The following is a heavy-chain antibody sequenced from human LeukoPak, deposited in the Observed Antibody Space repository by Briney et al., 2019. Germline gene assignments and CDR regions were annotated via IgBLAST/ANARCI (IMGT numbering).Heavy chain of an antibody. CDR1: GGSSRSGDYF. V-gene: IGHV4-30-4*02. Sequence: SETLSLTCAVSGGSSRSGDYFWSWIRQPPGKGLEWIGHIHYSGNTYYNPSLKSRVSISVDTSKNQFSLNLSSVTAADTAVYYCARFHISTGSFDFWGQGTLVTVSS. J-gene: IGHJ4*02. CDR3: ARFHISTGSFDF. CDR2: IHYSGNT. D-gene: IGHD3-9*01.